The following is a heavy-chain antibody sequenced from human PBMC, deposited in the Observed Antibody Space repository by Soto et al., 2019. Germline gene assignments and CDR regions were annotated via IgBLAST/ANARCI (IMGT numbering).Heavy chain of an antibody. CDR1: GGSISSYY. V-gene: IGHV4-59*01. CDR2: IFYSGST. J-gene: IGHJ3*02. D-gene: IGHD4-17*01. Sequence: PSETQSLTCTVSGGSISSYYWSWIRQPPGKGLEWIGYIFYSGSTNYNPSLKSRVTISVDTSKNQFSLKLSSVTAADTAVYYCARRYGSAFDIWGHGTMVT. CDR3: ARRYGSAFDI.